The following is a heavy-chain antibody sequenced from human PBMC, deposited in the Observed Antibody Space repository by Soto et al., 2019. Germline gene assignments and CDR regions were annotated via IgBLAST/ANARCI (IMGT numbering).Heavy chain of an antibody. J-gene: IGHJ6*02. D-gene: IGHD3-10*01. CDR3: ARTMVRGVMGYGMDV. V-gene: IGHV4-61*01. CDR2: IYYSGST. CDR1: GGSVSSGSYY. Sequence: QVQLQESGPGLVKPSETLSLTCTVSGGSVSSGSYYWSWIRQPPGKALEWIGYIYYSGSTNYNPSLKSRVTISVDTSKSQFSLKLSSVTAADTAVYYCARTMVRGVMGYGMDVWGQGTTVTVSS.